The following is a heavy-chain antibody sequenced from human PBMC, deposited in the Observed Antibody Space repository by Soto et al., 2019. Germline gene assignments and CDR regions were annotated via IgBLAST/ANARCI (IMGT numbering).Heavy chain of an antibody. J-gene: IGHJ5*02. D-gene: IGHD3-10*01. CDR1: SGSISSSNW. V-gene: IGHV4-4*02. Sequence: SETLSLTCAVSSGSISSSNWWSWVRQPPGKGLEWIGEIYHSGSTNYNPSLKSRVTISVDKSKNQFSLKLSSVTAADTAVYYCAKSPVLRFSRGSADNWFDPWGQGTLVTVSS. CDR2: IYHSGST. CDR3: AKSPVLRFSRGSADNWFDP.